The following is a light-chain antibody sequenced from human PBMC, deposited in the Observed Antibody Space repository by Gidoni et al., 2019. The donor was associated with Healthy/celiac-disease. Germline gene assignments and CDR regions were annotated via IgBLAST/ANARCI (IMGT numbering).Light chain of an antibody. CDR3: MQGTHWPPWT. Sequence: EVVMPQSPLSLPVSLGQPASISCRSRQSLVYSDGNTYLNWFQQRPGQSPRRLIYKVSNRDSGVPDRFSGSGSGTDFTLKISRVEAEDVGVYYCMQGTHWPPWTFGQGTKVEIK. J-gene: IGKJ1*01. V-gene: IGKV2-30*01. CDR2: KVS. CDR1: QSLVYSDGNTY.